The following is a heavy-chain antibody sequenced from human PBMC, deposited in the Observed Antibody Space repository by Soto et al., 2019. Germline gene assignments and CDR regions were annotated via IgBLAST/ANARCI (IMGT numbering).Heavy chain of an antibody. CDR1: GLPFSAFP. D-gene: IGHD3-9*01. CDR2: ISTSYYT. V-gene: IGHV3-48*02. J-gene: IGHJ4*02. CDR3: AGNRYNRGLTYY. Sequence: GGSLRLSCVVSGLPFSAFPMTWVRQAPGQGLEWISYISTSYYTYYADSVKGRFTIFRDNAKNSLYLQMNSLTDEDTAVYFCAGNRYNRGLTYYSGPATPLTVSS.